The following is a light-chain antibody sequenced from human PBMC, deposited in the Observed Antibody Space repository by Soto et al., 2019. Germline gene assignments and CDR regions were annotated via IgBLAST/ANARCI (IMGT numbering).Light chain of an antibody. V-gene: IGKV3-15*01. CDR2: GAS. Sequence: EIVMTQSPATLSVSPGERATLSCRASQSVSTKLVWYQQKPGQGPRLLIYGASTRATGIPARFSGSGSGTEFTLTITSLQSEDFALYYCQHYSTGLWTFGQGTKVEIK. CDR1: QSVSTK. J-gene: IGKJ1*01. CDR3: QHYSTGLWT.